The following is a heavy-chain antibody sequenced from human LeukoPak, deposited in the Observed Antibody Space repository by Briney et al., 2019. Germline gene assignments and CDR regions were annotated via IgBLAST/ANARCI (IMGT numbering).Heavy chain of an antibody. CDR3: ARDTAGDYFDY. D-gene: IGHD5-18*01. CDR1: GFTFSSYA. J-gene: IGHJ4*02. V-gene: IGHV3-48*04. CDR2: ISSSGSTI. Sequence: PGRSLRLSCAASGFTFSSYAMHWVRQAPGKGLEWVSYISSSGSTIYYADSVKGRFTISRDNAKNSLYLQMNSLRAEDTAVYYCARDTAGDYFDYWGQGTLVTVSS.